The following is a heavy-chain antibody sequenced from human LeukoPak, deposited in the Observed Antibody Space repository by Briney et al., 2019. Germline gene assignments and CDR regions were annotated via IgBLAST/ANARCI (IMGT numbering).Heavy chain of an antibody. CDR1: GCTFSSYA. D-gene: IGHD6-19*01. V-gene: IGHV3-23*01. J-gene: IGHJ4*02. CDR2: ISRSGGST. CDR3: ARRKEWLDFDY. Sequence: GGSLTLSCAASGCTFSSYAMSWVRQAPGKGLEWVSAISRSGGSTYYADSVKGRFTITRDKSKNTLYLQMNSLRAEDTAVYYCARRKEWLDFDYWGQGTLVTVSS.